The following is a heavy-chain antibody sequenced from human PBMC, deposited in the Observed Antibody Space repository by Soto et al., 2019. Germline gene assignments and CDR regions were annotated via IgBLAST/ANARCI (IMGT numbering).Heavy chain of an antibody. D-gene: IGHD3-3*01. Sequence: PSETLSLTCAVYGVSFSGYYWSWIRQPPGKGLEWIGEINHSGSTNYNPSLKSRVTISVDTSKNQFSLKLSSVTAADTAVYYCARGFPAPKKNRFLEWLLHYYYMDVWGKGTTVTVSS. J-gene: IGHJ6*03. CDR2: INHSGST. CDR3: ARGFPAPKKNRFLEWLLHYYYMDV. CDR1: GVSFSGYY. V-gene: IGHV4-34*01.